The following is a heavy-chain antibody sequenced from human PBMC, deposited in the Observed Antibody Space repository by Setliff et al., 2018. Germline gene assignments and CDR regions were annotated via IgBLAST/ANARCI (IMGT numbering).Heavy chain of an antibody. Sequence: GESLKISCAASGFTFSNAWMNWVRQAPGKGLEWVGRIKGKTDGLTTDYAAPVKGRFTISRDDSKNTLYLQMNSLKTEDTAVYYCTTDPSPTFGGAIGAAFDIWGQGTMVTVSS. V-gene: IGHV3-15*07. D-gene: IGHD3-16*01. CDR1: GFTFSNAW. CDR2: IKGKTDGLTT. J-gene: IGHJ3*02. CDR3: TTDPSPTFGGAIGAAFDI.